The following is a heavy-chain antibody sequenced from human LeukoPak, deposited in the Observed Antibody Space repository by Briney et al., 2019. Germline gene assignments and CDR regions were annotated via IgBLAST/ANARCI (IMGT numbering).Heavy chain of an antibody. V-gene: IGHV1-18*01. J-gene: IGHJ3*02. CDR3: ATVKWLPTVTSSEGFDI. D-gene: IGHD4-17*01. Sequence: GAAKDSCEASGYTLSGSSISWVRQAPGKGLEWIGYISACNGNIYYAHTLPGRVTISTDNAKNTLYLQMKSLRSDDTAVYYCATVKWLPTVTSSEGFDIWGQGTMVTVSS. CDR2: ISACNGNI. CDR1: GYTLSGSS.